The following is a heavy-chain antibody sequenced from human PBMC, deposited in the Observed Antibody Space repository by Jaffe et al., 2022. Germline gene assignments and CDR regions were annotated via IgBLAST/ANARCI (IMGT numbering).Heavy chain of an antibody. Sequence: QVQLVQSGAEVKKPGASVKVSCKASGYTFTSYAMHWVRQAPGQRLEWMGWINAGNGNTKYSQKFQGRVTITRDTSASTAYMELSSLRSEDTAVYYCARVGEGVTTNFDYYYYYMDVWGKGTTVTVSS. CDR3: ARVGEGVTTNFDYYYYYMDV. CDR1: GYTFTSYA. V-gene: IGHV1-3*01. D-gene: IGHD4-4*01. CDR2: INAGNGNT. J-gene: IGHJ6*03.